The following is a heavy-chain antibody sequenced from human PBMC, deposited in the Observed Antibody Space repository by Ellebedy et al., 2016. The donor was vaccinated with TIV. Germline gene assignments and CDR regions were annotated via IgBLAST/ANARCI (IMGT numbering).Heavy chain of an antibody. D-gene: IGHD2-2*01. V-gene: IGHV1-46*01. CDR1: GYTFTSYY. Sequence: AASVKVSCKASGYTFTSYYMHWVRQAPGQGLEWMGIINPSGGSTSSAPKFQGRVTMTRDTSTTTVYMELRSLRSEDTAVYYCARDLSVGTRNYYFGMDVWGQGTTVTVSS. J-gene: IGHJ6*02. CDR3: ARDLSVGTRNYYFGMDV. CDR2: INPSGGST.